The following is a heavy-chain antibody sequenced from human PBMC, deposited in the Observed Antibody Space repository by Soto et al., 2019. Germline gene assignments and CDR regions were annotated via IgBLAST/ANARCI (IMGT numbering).Heavy chain of an antibody. J-gene: IGHJ4*02. CDR2: VYYSGST. D-gene: IGHD3-10*01. CDR1: GVSVSSGSFY. CDR3: TRDHSYYGSGSYLDY. V-gene: IGHV4-61*01. Sequence: SETLSLTCTVSGVSVSSGSFYWSWIRQPPGKGLEWIGYVYYSGSTNYNPSLKSRVTISVDTSKNQFSLKLSSVTAADTAVYYCTRDHSYYGSGSYLDYWGQGTLVTVSS.